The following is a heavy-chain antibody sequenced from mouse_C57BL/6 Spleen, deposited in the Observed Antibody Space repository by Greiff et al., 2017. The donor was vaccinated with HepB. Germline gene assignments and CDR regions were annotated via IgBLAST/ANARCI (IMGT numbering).Heavy chain of an antibody. CDR1: GYTFTSYW. CDR3: ARAYDFPHFDY. D-gene: IGHD2-4*01. J-gene: IGHJ2*01. V-gene: IGHV1-50*01. Sequence: QVQLQQPGAELVKPGASVKLSCKASGYTFTSYWMQWVKQRPGQGLEWIGEIDPSDSYTNYNQKFKGKATLTVDTSSSTAYMQLSSLTSEDSAVYYCARAYDFPHFDYWGQGTTLTVSS. CDR2: IDPSDSYT.